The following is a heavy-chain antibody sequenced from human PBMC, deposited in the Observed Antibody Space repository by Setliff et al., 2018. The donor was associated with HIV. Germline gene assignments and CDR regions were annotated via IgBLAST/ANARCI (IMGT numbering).Heavy chain of an antibody. CDR1: NGSVSSNYYY. D-gene: IGHD6-13*01. V-gene: IGHV4-39*01. J-gene: IGHJ4*01. CDR3: ARRRKFGAAAAGPMNH. CDR2: VYYSGST. Sequence: SETLSLTCTVSNGSVSSNYYYWGWIRQPPGKGLQWIGNVYYSGSTYYTPSFRGRVTISVDSSKNQFSLKLTSVTAADTAIYFCARRRKFGAAAAGPMNHWGQGTLVTVSS.